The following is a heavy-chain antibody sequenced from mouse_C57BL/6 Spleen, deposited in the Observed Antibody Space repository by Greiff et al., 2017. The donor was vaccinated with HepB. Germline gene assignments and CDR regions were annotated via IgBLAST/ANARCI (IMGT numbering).Heavy chain of an antibody. CDR1: GFTFTDYY. CDR3: ARYTWDGYYAMDY. J-gene: IGHJ4*01. CDR2: IRNKANGYTT. V-gene: IGHV7-3*01. Sequence: EVKLVESGGGLVQPGGSLSLSCAASGFTFTDYYMSWVRQPPGKALEWLGFIRNKANGYTTEYSASVKGRCTISRDNSQSILYLQMNALRAEDSATYYCARYTWDGYYAMDYWGQGTSVTVSS. D-gene: IGHD4-1*01.